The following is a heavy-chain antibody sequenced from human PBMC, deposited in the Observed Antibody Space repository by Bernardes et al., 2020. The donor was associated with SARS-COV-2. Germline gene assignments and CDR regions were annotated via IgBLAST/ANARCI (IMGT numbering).Heavy chain of an antibody. D-gene: IGHD6-6*01. CDR3: ARDWGSTWSD. Sequence: SETLSLTCTVSGVSISDSYWSWIRQSPGTGLEWIGYIFGDFDSGNTNSNPSLKSRVTISVDTSKNQFSLRMNSVTAADTAVYYCARDWGSTWSDWGQGTLVTVSS. V-gene: IGHV4-59*01. CDR1: GVSISDSY. J-gene: IGHJ1*01. CDR2: IFGDFDSGNT.